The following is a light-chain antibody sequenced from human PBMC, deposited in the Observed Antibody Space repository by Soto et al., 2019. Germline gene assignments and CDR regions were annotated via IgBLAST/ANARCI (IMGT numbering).Light chain of an antibody. Sequence: DIQMTQSPSSLSASVGDRVTITCRASQSISSYLNGYQQKPGKVPKLLIYAAYSLQSGVPSRFSGSGSGTDFTLTISSMQPEEFATYYCRQSYSTPYTFGQGNKLEIK. J-gene: IGKJ2*01. CDR2: AAY. V-gene: IGKV1-39*01. CDR3: RQSYSTPYT. CDR1: QSISSY.